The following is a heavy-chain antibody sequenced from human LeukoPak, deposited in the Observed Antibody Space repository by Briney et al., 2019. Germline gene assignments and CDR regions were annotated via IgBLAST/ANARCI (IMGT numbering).Heavy chain of an antibody. Sequence: PSETLSLTCTVSGDSFNYYFYSWIRQPAGKGLEWIGRIYTSGSTNYNPSLKSRVTMSVGTSKNQFSLKLSSVTAADTAVYYCAREAGRIAAADYWGQGTLATVSS. CDR1: GDSFNYYF. CDR3: AREAGRIAAADY. J-gene: IGHJ4*02. V-gene: IGHV4-4*07. CDR2: IYTSGST. D-gene: IGHD6-13*01.